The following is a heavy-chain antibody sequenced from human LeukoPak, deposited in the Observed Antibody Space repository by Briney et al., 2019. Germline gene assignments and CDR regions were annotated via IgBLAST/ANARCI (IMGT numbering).Heavy chain of an antibody. CDR2: INWNGGST. J-gene: IGHJ3*02. Sequence: PGGSLRLSCAASGFTFDDYGMSWVRQAPGKGLEXXXGINWNGGSTGYADSVKGRFTISRDNAKNSLYLQMNSLRAEDTAVYYCARDFSAYYYDSSGYADAFDIWGQGTMVTVSS. CDR1: GFTFDDYG. D-gene: IGHD3-22*01. CDR3: ARDFSAYYYDSSGYADAFDI. V-gene: IGHV3-20*04.